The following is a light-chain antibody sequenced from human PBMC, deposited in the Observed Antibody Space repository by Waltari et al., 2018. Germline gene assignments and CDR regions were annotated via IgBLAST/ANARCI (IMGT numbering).Light chain of an antibody. J-gene: IGLJ2*01. CDR1: SSDVGGYNY. CDR3: SSYSRTSTLVV. Sequence: QSALTQPASVSGSPGQSITFSCTGDSSDVGGYNYVSWYQQQPGKAPRLMIYDVSIRPSGVSNRFSGSKSDNTASLTISGLQAEDEADYYCSSYSRTSTLVVFGGGTKLAVL. CDR2: DVS. V-gene: IGLV2-14*03.